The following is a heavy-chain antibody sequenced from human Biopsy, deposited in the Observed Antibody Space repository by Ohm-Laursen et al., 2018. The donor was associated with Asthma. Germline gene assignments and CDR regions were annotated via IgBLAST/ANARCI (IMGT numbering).Heavy chain of an antibody. J-gene: IGHJ4*02. CDR3: AHRRHGPSVEYYYDSSGYSPFDY. V-gene: IGHV2-5*01. CDR2: INWNDNN. Sequence: TQTLTLTCTFSGFSFSTYGVGVGWIRQSPGKALEWLALINWNDNNRYSPSLKSRLTITKDTSKNLVVLTMTNMDPVDTATYYCAHRRHGPSVEYYYDSSGYSPFDYWGQGTLVTVSS. CDR1: GFSFSTYGVG. D-gene: IGHD3-22*01.